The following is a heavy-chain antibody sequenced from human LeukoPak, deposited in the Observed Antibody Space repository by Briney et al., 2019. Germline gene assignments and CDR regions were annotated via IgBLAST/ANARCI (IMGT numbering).Heavy chain of an antibody. Sequence: SETLSLTCAVSGGSISSGGYYWSWIRQHPGKGLEWIGYIYYSGSTYYNPSLKSRVTISVDTSKNQFSLKLSSVTAADTAVYYCARDAYKYYDYVWGTMGAFDIWGQGTMVTVSS. J-gene: IGHJ3*02. D-gene: IGHD3-16*01. CDR3: ARDAYKYYDYVWGTMGAFDI. V-gene: IGHV4-31*11. CDR2: IYYSGST. CDR1: GGSISSGGYY.